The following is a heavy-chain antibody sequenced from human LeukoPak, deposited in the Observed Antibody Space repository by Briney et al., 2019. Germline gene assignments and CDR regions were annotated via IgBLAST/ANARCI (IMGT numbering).Heavy chain of an antibody. D-gene: IGHD5-18*01. CDR3: TKPSYSYGYDY. V-gene: IGHV3-15*01. Sequence: GGSLRLSCAVSGFTFSNAWMSWVRQAPGKGLEWVGRIKSKTDGGTAEYAAPAKGRFTISRDDSKNTLYLQMNSLKTEDTAVYYCTKPSYSYGYDYWGQGTLVTVSS. CDR1: GFTFSNAW. J-gene: IGHJ4*02. CDR2: IKSKTDGGTA.